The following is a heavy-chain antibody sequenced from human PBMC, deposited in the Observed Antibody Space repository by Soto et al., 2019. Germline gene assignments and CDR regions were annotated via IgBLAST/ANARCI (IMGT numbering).Heavy chain of an antibody. V-gene: IGHV1-8*02. Sequence: GASVKVSCKASGYTFTSYAMHWVRQAPGQRLEWMGWMNPNSGNTGYAQKFQGRVTMTRNTSISTAYMELSSLRSEDTAVYYCARGRGYSIPFDYWGQGTLVTVSS. CDR2: MNPNSGNT. D-gene: IGHD4-4*01. J-gene: IGHJ4*02. CDR1: GYTFTSYA. CDR3: ARGRGYSIPFDY.